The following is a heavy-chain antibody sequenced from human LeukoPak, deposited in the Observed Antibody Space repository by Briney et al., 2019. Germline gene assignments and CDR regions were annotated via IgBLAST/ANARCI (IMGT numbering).Heavy chain of an antibody. Sequence: GGSLRLSCAASGFTFSSYDMSWVRQAPGKGMEWVSAISGSGGSTYYADSVKGRFTISRDNSKNTLYLQMNSLRAEDTAVYYCAKAGIPAATLTFFDYWVQGTLVTVSS. CDR2: ISGSGGST. V-gene: IGHV3-23*01. D-gene: IGHD2-2*01. CDR1: GFTFSSYD. J-gene: IGHJ4*02. CDR3: AKAGIPAATLTFFDY.